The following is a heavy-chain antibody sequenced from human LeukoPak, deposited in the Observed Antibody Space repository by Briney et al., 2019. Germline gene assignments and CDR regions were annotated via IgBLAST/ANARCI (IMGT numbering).Heavy chain of an antibody. D-gene: IGHD3-10*01. CDR2: ISGSGGST. CDR3: AKDVFGPAP. Sequence: PGGSLRLSCAASGFTFINYAMNWVRQAPGKGLEWVSTISGSGGSTHYADSVKGRFTISRDNSKNTLYLQMNSLRAEDTAVYYCAKDVFGPAPWGQGTLVTVSS. J-gene: IGHJ5*02. CDR1: GFTFINYA. V-gene: IGHV3-23*01.